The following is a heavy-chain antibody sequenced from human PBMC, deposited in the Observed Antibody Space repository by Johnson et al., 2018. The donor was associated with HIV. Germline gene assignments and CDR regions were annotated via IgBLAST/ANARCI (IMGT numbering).Heavy chain of an antibody. Sequence: QVQLVESGGGLVKPGGSLRLSCAASGFTFSDYYMSWIRQAPGKGLEWVSYISSSGSTIYYADSVQGRFTISRDSCKSTVFLQMNSLRDEDTAGYYCAREWLYDALDIWGQGTMVTVSS. CDR1: GFTFSDYY. CDR3: AREWLYDALDI. CDR2: ISSSGSTI. D-gene: IGHD3-22*01. J-gene: IGHJ3*02. V-gene: IGHV3-11*04.